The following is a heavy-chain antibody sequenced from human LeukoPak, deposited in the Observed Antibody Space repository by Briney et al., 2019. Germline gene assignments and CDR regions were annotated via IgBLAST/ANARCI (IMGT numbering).Heavy chain of an antibody. Sequence: GASVKVSCKASGYTFTGYYMHWVRQAPGQGLEWMGRINPNSGCTNYAQKFQGRVTMTRDTSISTAYMELSRLRSDDTAVYYCAREWELRFAFDIWGQGTMVTVSS. CDR2: INPNSGCT. CDR3: AREWELRFAFDI. D-gene: IGHD1-26*01. CDR1: GYTFTGYY. J-gene: IGHJ3*02. V-gene: IGHV1-2*06.